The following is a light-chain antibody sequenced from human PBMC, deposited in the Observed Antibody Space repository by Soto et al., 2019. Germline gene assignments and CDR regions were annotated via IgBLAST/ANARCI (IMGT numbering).Light chain of an antibody. Sequence: QSVLTQPASVSGSPGQSITISCTGTSSDVGGYNYVSWYQQHPGKAPKLMIYEVSNRPSGVSNRFSGSKSGNTASLTISGLQPEDEADYHCSSYSSGSTLYVSGTGTKVTVL. CDR2: EVS. J-gene: IGLJ1*01. V-gene: IGLV2-14*01. CDR1: SSDVGGYNY. CDR3: SSYSSGSTLYV.